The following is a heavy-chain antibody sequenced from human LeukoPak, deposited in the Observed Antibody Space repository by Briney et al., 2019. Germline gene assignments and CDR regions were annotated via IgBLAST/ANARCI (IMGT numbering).Heavy chain of an antibody. CDR3: ARAGGVVGADDAFDI. CDR1: GYTFTSYY. Sequence: GASVKDSCKASGYTFTSYYMHWVRQAPGQGLEWMGIINPSGGSTSYAQKFQGRVTMTRDTSTSTVYMELSSLRSEDTAVYYCARAGGVVGADDAFDIWGQGTMVTVSS. V-gene: IGHV1-46*01. CDR2: INPSGGST. D-gene: IGHD1-26*01. J-gene: IGHJ3*02.